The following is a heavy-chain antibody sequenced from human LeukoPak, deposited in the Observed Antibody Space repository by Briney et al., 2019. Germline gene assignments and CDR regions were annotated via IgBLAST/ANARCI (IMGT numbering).Heavy chain of an antibody. CDR3: AGGERPFDY. J-gene: IGHJ4*02. V-gene: IGHV1-2*06. Sequence: RASVKVSCKASGYTVTGYYMHWVRQAPGQGLEWMARINPNSGGTNYAQKFQGRVTMTRDTSISTAYMELSRLRSDDPAVYYCAGGERPFDYWGQGTLVTVSS. CDR1: GYTVTGYY. CDR2: INPNSGGT. D-gene: IGHD1-1*01.